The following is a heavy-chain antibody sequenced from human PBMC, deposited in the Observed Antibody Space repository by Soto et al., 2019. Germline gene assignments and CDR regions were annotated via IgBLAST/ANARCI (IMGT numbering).Heavy chain of an antibody. J-gene: IGHJ6*02. CDR2: ISSSSSTI. Sequence: GGSLRLSCAASGFTFTDHYMNWVRQAPGKGLEWVSYISSSSSTIYYAGSVKGRFTISRDNAKNSLYLQMNSLRAEDTAVYYCATPPPHMDVWGQGTTVTVSS. CDR1: GFTFTDHY. CDR3: ATPPPHMDV. V-gene: IGHV3-11*04.